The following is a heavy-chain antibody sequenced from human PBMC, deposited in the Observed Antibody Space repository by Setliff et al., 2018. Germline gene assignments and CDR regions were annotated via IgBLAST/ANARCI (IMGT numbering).Heavy chain of an antibody. V-gene: IGHV4-39*01. CDR2: IYSGGTT. Sequence: SETLSLTCKVSGDSMNSGVYYWAWIRQPPGKGLEWIGRIYSGGTTYYNSSLKSRVTISVDTSKSQFSLRLNPVTAADTAVYYCARTATYRYFDYWGRGTLVTVSS. CDR3: ARTATYRYFDY. CDR1: GDSMNSGVYY. D-gene: IGHD1-26*01. J-gene: IGHJ4*02.